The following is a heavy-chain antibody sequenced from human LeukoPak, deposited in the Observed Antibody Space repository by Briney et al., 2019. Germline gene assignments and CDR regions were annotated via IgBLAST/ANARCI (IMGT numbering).Heavy chain of an antibody. Sequence: GGSLRLSRAASGFTFSRYEMNWVRQAPGKELKGVSYISSSGSTISYADAVKGRFTISRANAKSSLYLQLNRLRAEDTAVYYCAELGITLIGGVWGKGTTVTISS. V-gene: IGHV3-48*03. D-gene: IGHD3-10*02. J-gene: IGHJ6*04. CDR3: AELGITLIGGV. CDR1: GFTFSRYE. CDR2: ISSSGSTI.